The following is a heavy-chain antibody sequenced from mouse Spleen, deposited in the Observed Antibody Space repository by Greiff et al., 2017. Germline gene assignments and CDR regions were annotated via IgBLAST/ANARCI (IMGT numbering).Heavy chain of an antibody. CDR2: IYPSDSET. CDR1: GYTFTTYW. D-gene: IGHD1-1*02. CDR3: ARFGNYFDY. V-gene: IGHV1-61*01. J-gene: IGHJ2*01. Sequence: VQLQQPGAELVRPGSSVKLSCKASGYTFTTYWMDWVKQRPGQGLEWIGNIYPSDSETHYNQKFKDKATLTVDKSSSTAYMQLNSLTSEDSAVYYCARFGNYFDYWGQGTTLTVSS.